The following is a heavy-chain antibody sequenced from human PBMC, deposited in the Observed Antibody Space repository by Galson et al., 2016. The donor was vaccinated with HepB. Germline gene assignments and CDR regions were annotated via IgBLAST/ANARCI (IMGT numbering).Heavy chain of an antibody. V-gene: IGHV1-69*13. D-gene: IGHD3-3*01. CDR3: ARGLGTIFGVVITDYYYYGMDV. CDR1: GYTFTGYY. J-gene: IGHJ6*02. CDR2: IIPIFGTA. Sequence: SVKVSCKASGYTFTGYYMHWVRQAPGQGLEWMGGIIPIFGTANYAQKFQGRVTITADESTSTAYMELSSLRSEDTAVYYCARGLGTIFGVVITDYYYYGMDVWGQGTTVTISS.